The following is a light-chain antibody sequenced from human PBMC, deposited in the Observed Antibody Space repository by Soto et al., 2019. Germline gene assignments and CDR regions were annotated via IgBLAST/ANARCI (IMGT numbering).Light chain of an antibody. J-gene: IGKJ2*01. CDR2: GAS. V-gene: IGKV3-20*01. Sequence: ENVLTQSPGTLSLSPGERATLSCRASQNVDNNFLAWYQHKPGQAPRLLIYGASIRAAAIPDRLSGSGSGTAFTLSISRLEPEDFAVYHCQQYGSLPYTFGQGTRLDIK. CDR3: QQYGSLPYT. CDR1: QNVDNNF.